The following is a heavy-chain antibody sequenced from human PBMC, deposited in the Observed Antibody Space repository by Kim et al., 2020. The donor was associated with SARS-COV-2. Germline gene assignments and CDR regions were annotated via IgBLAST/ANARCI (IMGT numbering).Heavy chain of an antibody. J-gene: IGHJ4*02. CDR1: GFTFSTSN. CDR3: ARALPPDRGREVGEFDY. CDR2: INYNSDYI. Sequence: GGSLRLSCAASGFTFSTSNMNWVRQTPGKGLEWVSTINYNSDYIYYAGSVKGRFTISRDNAKSSLYLQMNGLTPEDTAVYYCARALPPDRGREVGEFDYWGQGTQVTVSS. V-gene: IGHV3-21*01. D-gene: IGHD2-2*01.